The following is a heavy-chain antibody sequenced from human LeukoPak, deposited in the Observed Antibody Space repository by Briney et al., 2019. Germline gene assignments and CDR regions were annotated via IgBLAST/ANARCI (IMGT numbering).Heavy chain of an antibody. V-gene: IGHV4-61*02. CDR3: ARSFRWRNDYGDYEAGAFDI. D-gene: IGHD4-17*01. CDR1: GGSINSRSYF. CDR2: IYTSGGT. J-gene: IGHJ3*02. Sequence: PSETLSLTCTVSGGSINSRSYFWSWIRQPAGKGLEWIGRIYTSGGTNYNPSLKSRVTISVDTSRNQFSLKLSSVTAADTAVYYCARSFRWRNDYGDYEAGAFDIWGQGTMVTVSS.